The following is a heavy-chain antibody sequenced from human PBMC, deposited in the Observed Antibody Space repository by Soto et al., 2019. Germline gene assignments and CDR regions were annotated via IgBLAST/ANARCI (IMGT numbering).Heavy chain of an antibody. CDR1: GGTLSSGPYY. J-gene: IGHJ4*02. CDR2: IFYSGST. V-gene: IGHV4-31*03. CDR3: ARGRGYRYGDRELFFEY. D-gene: IGHD5-18*01. Sequence: QVQLQESGPGLVKPSQTLSLTCTVSGGTLSSGPYYWTWIRQHPGKGLEWIGYIFYSGSTYYNPSLQARLTISVDTSANQCSLSLSSVTAADTAVYYCARGRGYRYGDRELFFEYWGQGALVTVSS.